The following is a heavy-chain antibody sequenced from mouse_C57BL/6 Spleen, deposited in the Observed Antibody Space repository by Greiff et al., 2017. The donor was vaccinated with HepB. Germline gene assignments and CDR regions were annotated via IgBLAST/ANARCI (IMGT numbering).Heavy chain of an antibody. CDR2: IDPETGGT. Sequence: QVQLQQSGAELVRPGASVTLSCKASGYTFTDYEMHWVKQTPVHGLEWIGAIDPETGGTAYNQKFKGKAILTADKSSVTAYMELRSLTSEDSAVYSCTRKDSAHWYFDVWGTGTTVTVSS. CDR1: GYTFTDYE. J-gene: IGHJ1*03. V-gene: IGHV1-15*01. CDR3: TRKDSAHWYFDV. D-gene: IGHD6-1*01.